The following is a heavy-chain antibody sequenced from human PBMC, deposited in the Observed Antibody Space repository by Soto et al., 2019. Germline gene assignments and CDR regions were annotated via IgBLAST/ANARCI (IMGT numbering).Heavy chain of an antibody. CDR3: ARSGYSFAWGY. V-gene: IGHV3-53*01. J-gene: IGHJ4*02. D-gene: IGHD5-18*01. Sequence: EVQLVESGGGLIPPGGSLRLSCAASGFLVNSAYMTWVRQAPGKGLEWLSMINSDGSTLYAESVKGRFTISRDNSKNRRDLQMNSLRAEDTAMYYCARSGYSFAWGYWGQGTLGSVTS. CDR2: INSDGST. CDR1: GFLVNSAY.